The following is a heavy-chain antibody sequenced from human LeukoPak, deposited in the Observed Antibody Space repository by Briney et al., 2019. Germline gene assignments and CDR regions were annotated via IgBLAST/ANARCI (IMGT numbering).Heavy chain of an antibody. CDR2: ISSSGSYM. Sequence: GGSLRLSCAASGFTFSSYSMNWVRQAPGKGLEWVSSISSSGSYMYYADSVKGRFTISRDNAKNSLYLQMNSLRAEDTAVYYCARGDITYYYDSSGYLTRNWFDPWGQGTLVTVSS. CDR1: GFTFSSYS. CDR3: ARGDITYYYDSSGYLTRNWFDP. D-gene: IGHD3-22*01. J-gene: IGHJ5*02. V-gene: IGHV3-21*01.